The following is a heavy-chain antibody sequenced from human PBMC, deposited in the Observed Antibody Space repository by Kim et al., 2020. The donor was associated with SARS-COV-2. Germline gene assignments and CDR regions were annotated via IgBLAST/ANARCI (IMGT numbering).Heavy chain of an antibody. CDR3: ARGNYYESVSLSDYYNGMDV. Sequence: GGSLRLSCTVSGLSFDSSAMNWVRQAPRKGLEWVAVISYDGRNKEYADSVKGRVTISRDNSKNTLSLQMNSLRVEDTAVYYCARGNYYESVSLSDYYNGMDVWGQGTTVTVSS. V-gene: IGHV3-30-3*01. D-gene: IGHD3-10*01. CDR1: GLSFDSSA. CDR2: ISYDGRNK. J-gene: IGHJ6*02.